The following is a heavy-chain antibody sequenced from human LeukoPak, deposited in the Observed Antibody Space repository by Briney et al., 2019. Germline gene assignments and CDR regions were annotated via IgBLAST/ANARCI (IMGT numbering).Heavy chain of an antibody. D-gene: IGHD5-12*01. CDR1: GGSFSGYY. J-gene: IGHJ4*02. Sequence: SETLSLTCAVYGGSFSGYYWSWIRQPPGKGLEWIGEINHSGSTNYNQSLKSRVTISVDTSKNQFSLKLSSVTAADTAVYYCARHDRSGYDSRGLFDYWGQGTLVTVSS. V-gene: IGHV4-34*01. CDR3: ARHDRSGYDSRGLFDY. CDR2: INHSGST.